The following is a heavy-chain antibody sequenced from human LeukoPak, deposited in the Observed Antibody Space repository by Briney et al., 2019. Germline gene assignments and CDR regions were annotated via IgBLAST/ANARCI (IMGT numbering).Heavy chain of an antibody. J-gene: IGHJ4*02. CDR1: GFTVSSNY. Sequence: GGSLRLSCAASGFTVSSNYMSWVRQAPGKGLEWVSGIYSGGSGGSTYYADSVKGRFTISRDNSKNTLYLQMNSLRAEDTAVYYCAAEPDYYESSGYYSYWGQGTLVTVSS. D-gene: IGHD3-22*01. CDR3: AAEPDYYESSGYYSY. V-gene: IGHV3-66*02. CDR2: IYSGGSGGST.